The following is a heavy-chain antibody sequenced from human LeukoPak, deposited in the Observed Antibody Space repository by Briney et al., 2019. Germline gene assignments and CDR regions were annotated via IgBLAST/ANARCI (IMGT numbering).Heavy chain of an antibody. CDR2: ITTTGSGS. J-gene: IGHJ4*02. V-gene: IGHV3-23*01. Sequence: GGSLRLSCAASGFTFSNYAMTWVRQAPGQGLDWVSTITTTGSGSYYADSVKGRFTISRDNSENTVFLQMNSLRAEDTAIYYCARWGTRGKFDYWGQGTLVTVSS. D-gene: IGHD3-16*01. CDR1: GFTFSNYA. CDR3: ARWGTRGKFDY.